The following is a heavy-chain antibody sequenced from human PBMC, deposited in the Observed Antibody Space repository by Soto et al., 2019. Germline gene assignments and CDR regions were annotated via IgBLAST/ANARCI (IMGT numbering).Heavy chain of an antibody. D-gene: IGHD4-17*01. Sequence: GGSLRLSCAASGFTFSSYSMNWVRQAPGKGLEWVSYISSSSSTIYYADSVKGRFTISRDNAKNSLYLQMNSLRDEDTAVYYCARDPSYGDYVNYFDYWGQGTLVTVSS. V-gene: IGHV3-48*02. CDR3: ARDPSYGDYVNYFDY. CDR1: GFTFSSYS. J-gene: IGHJ4*02. CDR2: ISSSSSTI.